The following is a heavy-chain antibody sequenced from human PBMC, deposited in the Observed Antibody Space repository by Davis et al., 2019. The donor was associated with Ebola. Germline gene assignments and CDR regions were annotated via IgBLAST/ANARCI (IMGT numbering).Heavy chain of an antibody. D-gene: IGHD1-14*01. V-gene: IGHV3-23*01. CDR3: ASRMTLGHLGYFAF. CDR2: ISSTGGTT. CDR1: GFTFSNYA. J-gene: IGHJ4*02. Sequence: PGGSLRLSCAASGFTFSNYAMSWVRQAPGKGPEWVSTISSTGGTTYYADSVKGRFTISRDNSKYTLYLQMNSLRAEDTAVYYCASRMTLGHLGYFAFWGQGTLATVSS.